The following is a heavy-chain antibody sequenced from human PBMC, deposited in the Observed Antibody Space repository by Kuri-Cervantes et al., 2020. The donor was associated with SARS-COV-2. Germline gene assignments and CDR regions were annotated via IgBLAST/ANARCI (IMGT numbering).Heavy chain of an antibody. V-gene: IGHV3-11*06. CDR3: ARLVFVDAFDI. CDR1: GYIFIYSH. J-gene: IGHJ3*02. CDR2: ISSDSSHT. Sequence: GGSLRLSCAASGYIFIYSHMSWIRQAPGKGLEWVSYISSDSSHTNNAESVKGRFTISRDNAKNSLYLQMNSLRAEDTAVYYCARLVFVDAFDIWGQGTMVTVSS. D-gene: IGHD2-2*01.